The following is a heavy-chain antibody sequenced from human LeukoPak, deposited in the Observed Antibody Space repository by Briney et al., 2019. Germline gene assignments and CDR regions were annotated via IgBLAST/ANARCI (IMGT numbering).Heavy chain of an antibody. V-gene: IGHV3-7*01. CDR2: IDQDGSDK. CDR3: VSGSLQSGYNFDY. J-gene: IGHJ4*02. Sequence: GGSLRLSCAASGFTFSNYWMSWVRQAPGKGLEWVASIDQDGSDKFSVDSVKGRFTISRDNAKNILYLQMNSLRAEDTAVYYCVSGSLQSGYNFDYWGQGALVTVSS. CDR1: GFTFSNYW. D-gene: IGHD3-3*01.